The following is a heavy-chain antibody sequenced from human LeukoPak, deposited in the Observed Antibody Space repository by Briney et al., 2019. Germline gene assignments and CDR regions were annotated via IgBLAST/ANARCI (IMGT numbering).Heavy chain of an antibody. CDR3: AKPRDGYNFGFDI. CDR2: VYSGGAT. Sequence: GGALRLSCAASGFTFSSYAMSWVRHAPGKGPEWVSVVYSGGATNYADSVKGRFTISRDISKNTLYLQMNSLRAEDTAVYYCAKPRDGYNFGFDIWGQGTMVTVSS. J-gene: IGHJ3*02. V-gene: IGHV3-23*01. CDR1: GFTFSSYA. D-gene: IGHD5-24*01.